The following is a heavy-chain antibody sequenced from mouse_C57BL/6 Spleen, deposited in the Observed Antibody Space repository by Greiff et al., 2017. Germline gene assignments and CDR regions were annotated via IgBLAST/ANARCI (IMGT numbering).Heavy chain of an antibody. CDR1: GFTFSSYA. J-gene: IGHJ2*01. Sequence: EVHLVESGGGLVKPGGSLKLSCAASGFTFSSYAMSWVRQTPEKRLEWVATISDGGSYTYYPDNVKGRFTISRDNAKNNLYLQMSHLKSEDTAMYYCARDGDQPYFDYWGQGTTLTVSS. CDR3: ARDGDQPYFDY. CDR2: ISDGGSYT. V-gene: IGHV5-4*01.